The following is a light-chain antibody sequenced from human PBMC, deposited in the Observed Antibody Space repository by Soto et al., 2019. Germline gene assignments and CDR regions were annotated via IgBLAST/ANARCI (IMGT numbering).Light chain of an antibody. Sequence: QSALTQPASVSGSPGQSITISCTGTSSDIGYYNYVSWYQQHPGKAPKVLIYEVSNRPSGVSNRFSGSKSGNTASLTISGLQAEDEADYYCSSHEDSSILLFGGGTKLTVL. CDR1: SSDIGYYNY. V-gene: IGLV2-14*01. J-gene: IGLJ3*02. CDR3: SSHEDSSILL. CDR2: EVS.